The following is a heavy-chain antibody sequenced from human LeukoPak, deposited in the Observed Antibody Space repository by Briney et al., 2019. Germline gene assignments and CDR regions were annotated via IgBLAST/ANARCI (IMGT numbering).Heavy chain of an antibody. CDR1: GYSISSGHY. J-gene: IGHJ4*02. CDR2: MYHSGST. D-gene: IGHD2-2*01. Sequence: PSETLSLTCTVSGYSISSGHYWGWIRQPPGKGLEWIGSMYHSGSTYYNPPLKSRVTISEDTSKNQFSLKLSSVTAADTAVYYCARLEVVPAAGDDYWGQGTLVTVSS. CDR3: ARLEVVPAAGDDY. V-gene: IGHV4-38-2*02.